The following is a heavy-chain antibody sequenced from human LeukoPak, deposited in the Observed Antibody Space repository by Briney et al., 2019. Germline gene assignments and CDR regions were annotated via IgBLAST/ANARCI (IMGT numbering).Heavy chain of an antibody. CDR2: IYYSGST. CDR1: GGSISRYY. V-gene: IGHV4-59*01. Sequence: SETLSLTCTVSGGSISRYYWSWIRQPPGKGLEWIGYIYYSGSTNYNPSLTSRVTISVDTSKNQFSLKLSSVTAADTAVYDCARVGRYSSGWYGMDWGQGTLVTVSS. D-gene: IGHD6-19*01. CDR3: ARVGRYSSGWYGMD. J-gene: IGHJ4*02.